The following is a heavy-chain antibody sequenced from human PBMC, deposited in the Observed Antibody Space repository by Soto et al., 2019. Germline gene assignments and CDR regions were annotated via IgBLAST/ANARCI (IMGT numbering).Heavy chain of an antibody. D-gene: IGHD3-3*01. CDR3: ARDADFWSGFDI. CDR2: ISSSSSTI. Sequence: PGGSLRLSCAASGFTFSSYSMNWVRQAPGKGLEWVSYISSSSSTIYYADSVKGRFTISRDNAKNSLYLQMNSLRAEDTAVYYCARDADFWSGFDIMGQQTMVTVSS. J-gene: IGHJ3*02. CDR1: GFTFSSYS. V-gene: IGHV3-48*01.